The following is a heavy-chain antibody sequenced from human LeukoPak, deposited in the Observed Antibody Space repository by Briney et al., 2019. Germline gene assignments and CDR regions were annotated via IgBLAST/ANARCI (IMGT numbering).Heavy chain of an antibody. CDR1: GGSISSSNW. CDR2: IYHSGST. CDR3: ARVDYDSSGYYSY. Sequence: SGTLSLTCAVSGGSISSSNWWSWVRQPPGKGLEWIGEIYHSGSTNYNPSLKSRVTISVDKSKNQFSLKLSSVTAADMAVYYCARVDYDSSGYYSYWGQGTLVTVSS. D-gene: IGHD3-22*01. V-gene: IGHV4-4*02. J-gene: IGHJ4*02.